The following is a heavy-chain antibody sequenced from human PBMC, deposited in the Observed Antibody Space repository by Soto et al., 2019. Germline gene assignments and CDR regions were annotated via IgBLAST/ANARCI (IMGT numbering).Heavy chain of an antibody. CDR1: GGSISSGDYY. CDR3: ARARADIVVVVATNWFDP. Sequence: SETLSLTCTVSGGSISSGDYYWSWIRQPPGKGLEWIGYIYYSGSTYYNPSLKSRVTISVDTSKNQFSLKLSSVTAADTAVYYCARARADIVVVVATNWFDPWGQGTLVTVSS. D-gene: IGHD2-15*01. V-gene: IGHV4-30-4*01. CDR2: IYYSGST. J-gene: IGHJ5*02.